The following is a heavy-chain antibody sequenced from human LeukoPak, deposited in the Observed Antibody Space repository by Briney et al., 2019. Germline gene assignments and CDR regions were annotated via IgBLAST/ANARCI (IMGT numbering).Heavy chain of an antibody. D-gene: IGHD3-22*01. V-gene: IGHV4-34*01. Sequence: SETLSLTRAVYGGSFSGYYWSWIRQPPGKGLEWIGEINHSGSTNYNPSLKSRVTISVDTSKNQFSLKLSSVTAADTAVYYCARLKRRGTYYYDSSGYSYFDYWGQGTLVAVSS. CDR3: ARLKRRGTYYYDSSGYSYFDY. CDR2: INHSGST. J-gene: IGHJ4*02. CDR1: GGSFSGYY.